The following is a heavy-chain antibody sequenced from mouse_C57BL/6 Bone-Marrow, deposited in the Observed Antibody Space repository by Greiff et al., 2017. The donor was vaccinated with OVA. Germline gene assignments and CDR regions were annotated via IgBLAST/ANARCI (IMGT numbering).Heavy chain of an antibody. D-gene: IGHD1-1*01. J-gene: IGHJ3*01. CDR1: GFTFSSYA. Sequence: EVKVEESGGGLVKPGGSLKLSCAASGFTFSSYAMSWVRQTPEKRLEWVATISDGGSYTYYPDNVKGRFTISRDNAKNNQYLQMSHLKSEDTAMYYCARGSVRAYWGQGTLVTVSA. CDR3: ARGSVRAY. CDR2: ISDGGSYT. V-gene: IGHV5-4*03.